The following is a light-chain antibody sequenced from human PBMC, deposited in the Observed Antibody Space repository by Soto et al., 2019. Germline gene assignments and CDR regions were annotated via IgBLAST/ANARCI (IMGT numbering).Light chain of an antibody. CDR2: EVS. CDR1: SSDVGGYNY. CDR3: SSYTGSNNFV. J-gene: IGLJ1*01. V-gene: IGLV2-8*01. Sequence: QSALTQPPSASGSPGQSVTISCTGTSSDVGGYNYVSWYQQHPGKAPKLMIYEVSKRPSGVPDRFSGSKSGNTASLTVSGXXAEDXXDYYCSSYTGSNNFVFGTGTKLTV.